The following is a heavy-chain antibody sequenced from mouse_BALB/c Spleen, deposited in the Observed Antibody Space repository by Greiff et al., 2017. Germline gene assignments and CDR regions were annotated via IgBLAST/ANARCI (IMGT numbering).Heavy chain of an antibody. CDR1: GFTFSDYY. CDR3: ARDRDYGNSWFAY. CDR2: ISDGGSYT. J-gene: IGHJ3*01. Sequence: EVKLMESGGGLVKPGGSLKLSCAASGFTFSDYYMYWVRQTPEKRLEWVATISDGGSYTYYPDSVKGRFTISRDNAKNNLYLQMSSLKSEDTAMYYCARDRDYGNSWFAYWGQGTLVTVSA. V-gene: IGHV5-4*02. D-gene: IGHD2-1*01.